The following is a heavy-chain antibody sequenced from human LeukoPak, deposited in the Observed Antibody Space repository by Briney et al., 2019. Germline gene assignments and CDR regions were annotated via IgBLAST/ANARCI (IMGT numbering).Heavy chain of an antibody. CDR2: ISGGGGSL. V-gene: IGHV3-23*01. Sequence: PGGSLRLSCAASGFTFNRYALSWVRQAPGKGLEWVSDISGGGGSLFYADSVKGRFTISRDNSKNTLYLQMNSLRAEDTAVYYCARDPRSLDYWGQGTLVTVSS. CDR1: GFTFNRYA. J-gene: IGHJ4*02. CDR3: ARDPRSLDY.